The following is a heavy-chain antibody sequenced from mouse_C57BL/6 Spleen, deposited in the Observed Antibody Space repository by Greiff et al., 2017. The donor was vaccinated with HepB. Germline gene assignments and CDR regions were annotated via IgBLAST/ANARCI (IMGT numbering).Heavy chain of an antibody. J-gene: IGHJ3*01. CDR1: GFTFSSYA. V-gene: IGHV5-9-1*02. CDR3: TRGGGMVTTEGAWFAY. CDR2: ISSGGDYI. D-gene: IGHD2-2*01. Sequence: EVNLVESGEGLVKPGGSLKLSCAASGFTFSSYAMSWVRQTPEKRLEWVAYISSGGDYIYYADTVKGRFTISRDNARNTLYLQMSSLKSEDTAMYYCTRGGGMVTTEGAWFAYWGQGTLVTVSA.